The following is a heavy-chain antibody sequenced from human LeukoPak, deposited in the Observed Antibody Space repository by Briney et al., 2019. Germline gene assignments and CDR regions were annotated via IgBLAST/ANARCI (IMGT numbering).Heavy chain of an antibody. J-gene: IGHJ4*02. CDR1: GFIFRNYW. V-gene: IGHV3-74*01. D-gene: IGHD6-6*01. Sequence: GGSLRLSCTASGFIFRNYWMHWVRQAPGKGLVWVSRINSDGSSTSYADSVKGRFTISRDNAKNTLYLQMNSLRAEDTAVYYCARGLSGYSSSLGYWGQGTLVTVSS. CDR3: ARGLSGYSSSLGY. CDR2: INSDGSST.